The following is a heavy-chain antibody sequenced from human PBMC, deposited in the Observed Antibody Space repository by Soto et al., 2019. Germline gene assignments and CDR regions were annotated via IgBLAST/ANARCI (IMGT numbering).Heavy chain of an antibody. CDR3: AKDPPWTVGPLAMDV. CDR2: FSGSGGNI. Sequence: HPGGSLRLSCVASGFAFSIHAMSWVRQAPGKGLEWVSTFSGSGGNIYYAESVKGRLTISRDDSKNTLYLQMNSLRVEDTAVYYCAKDPPWTVGPLAMDVWGQGTTVTVSS. CDR1: GFAFSIHA. D-gene: IGHD1-26*01. J-gene: IGHJ6*02. V-gene: IGHV3-23*01.